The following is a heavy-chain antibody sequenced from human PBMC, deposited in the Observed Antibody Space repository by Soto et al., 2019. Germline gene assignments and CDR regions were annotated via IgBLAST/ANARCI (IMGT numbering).Heavy chain of an antibody. J-gene: IGHJ5*02. CDR1: GYTFTSYG. Sequence: QVRLVQSGAEVKKPGASVKVSCKASGYTFTSYGITWVRQAPGQGLEWMGWISAYNGNTNYAQKLQGRVTMTTDTSTRTAYIELRSLRSDDRAVYYCAREPAFANWNGHRNWFDPWGQGTLVTVSS. CDR3: AREPAFANWNGHRNWFDP. V-gene: IGHV1-18*01. D-gene: IGHD1-1*01. CDR2: ISAYNGNT.